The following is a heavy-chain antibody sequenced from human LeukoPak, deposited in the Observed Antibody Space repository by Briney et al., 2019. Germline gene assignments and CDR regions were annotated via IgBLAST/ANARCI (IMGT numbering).Heavy chain of an antibody. CDR3: AADPSYSSGYRYYFDY. V-gene: IGHV1-58*01. CDR2: IVVGSGNT. CDR1: GVTFISAA. Sequence: SVKGSCKTFGVTFISAAVQWVRQARGQRLELIASIVVGSGNTNYAQKFQERVTITRDMSTSTAYMELSSLRSEDTAVYYCAADPSYSSGYRYYFDYWGQGTLVTVSS. D-gene: IGHD3-22*01. J-gene: IGHJ4*02.